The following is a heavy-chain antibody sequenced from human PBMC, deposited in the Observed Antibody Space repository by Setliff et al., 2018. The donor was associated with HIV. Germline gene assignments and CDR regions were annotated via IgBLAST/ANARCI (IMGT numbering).Heavy chain of an antibody. J-gene: IGHJ4*02. D-gene: IGHD2-15*01. Sequence: SVKVSCKASGGTFSSYAISWVRQAPGQGLEWMGGIIPTFGTANYAQKFQGRVTITTDESTSTAYMELSSLRSEDTAVYYCARVISYCSGGSCPNYYFDYWGQGTLVTVSS. CDR2: IIPTFGTA. CDR3: ARVISYCSGGSCPNYYFDY. V-gene: IGHV1-69*05. CDR1: GGTFSSYA.